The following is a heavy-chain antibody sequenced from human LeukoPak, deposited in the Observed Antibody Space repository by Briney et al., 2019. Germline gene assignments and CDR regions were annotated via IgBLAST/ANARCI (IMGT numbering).Heavy chain of an antibody. Sequence: ASVKVSCKASGYTFTSYGISGVRQAPGQGLEWMGWISAYNGNTNYAQKLQGRVTMTTDTSTSTAYMELRSLRSDDTAVYYCARVREMGATSSFDYWGQGTLVTVSS. CDR1: GYTFTSYG. V-gene: IGHV1-18*01. D-gene: IGHD1-26*01. CDR2: ISAYNGNT. J-gene: IGHJ4*02. CDR3: ARVREMGATSSFDY.